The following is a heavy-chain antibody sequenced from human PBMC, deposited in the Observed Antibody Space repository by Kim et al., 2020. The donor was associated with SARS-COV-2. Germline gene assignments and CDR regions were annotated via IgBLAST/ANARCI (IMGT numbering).Heavy chain of an antibody. J-gene: IGHJ6*02. V-gene: IGHV3-9*01. Sequence: ASVKGRFTISRDNARNSLYLQMSSLRAEDTALYYCAKDTYYDSESYGMDVWGQGITVTVSS. D-gene: IGHD3-10*01. CDR3: AKDTYYDSESYGMDV.